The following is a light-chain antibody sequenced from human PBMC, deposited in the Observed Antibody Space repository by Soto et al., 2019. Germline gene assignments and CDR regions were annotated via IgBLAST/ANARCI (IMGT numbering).Light chain of an antibody. CDR1: QSVNSF. Sequence: EIVLTQSPVTLSLSPGERATLSCRASQSVNSFLAWYQQKPGQAPRLLIYDVSNRATGIPARFSGSGSGTDFTLTISSLEPEDFAVYYCQQRSNWPLTFGGGTKVEIK. V-gene: IGKV3-11*01. J-gene: IGKJ4*01. CDR2: DVS. CDR3: QQRSNWPLT.